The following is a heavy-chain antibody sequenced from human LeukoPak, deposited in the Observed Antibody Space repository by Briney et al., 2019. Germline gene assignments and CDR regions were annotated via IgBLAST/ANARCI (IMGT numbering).Heavy chain of an antibody. V-gene: IGHV3-30*04. Sequence: GGSLRLYCAASGFTFSSYAMHWVRQAPGKGLEWVAVLSYDGGIKYYADSVKGRFTFSRDNSKNTLSLQMNSLRAEDTALYYCARSRYCSGGTCYSNYYYYYMDVWGKGTSVTVSS. CDR2: LSYDGGIK. D-gene: IGHD2-15*01. J-gene: IGHJ6*03. CDR3: ARSRYCSGGTCYSNYYYYYMDV. CDR1: GFTFSSYA.